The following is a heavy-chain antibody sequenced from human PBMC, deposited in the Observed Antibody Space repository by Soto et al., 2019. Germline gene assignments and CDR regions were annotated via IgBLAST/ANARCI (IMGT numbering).Heavy chain of an antibody. CDR2: IGSSNTYT. D-gene: IGHD2-8*01. CDR1: GFTFSDYY. Sequence: GGSLRLSCAASGFTFSDYYMSWIRQAPGKRLKWVSYIGSSNTYTNYADSVKGRFTISRDNAKNSLYLQMNSLRAEDTAVYYCARQRSLHGVWCCHGIDVWGQGTTVTVSS. V-gene: IGHV3-11*06. CDR3: ARQRSLHGVWCCHGIDV. J-gene: IGHJ6*02.